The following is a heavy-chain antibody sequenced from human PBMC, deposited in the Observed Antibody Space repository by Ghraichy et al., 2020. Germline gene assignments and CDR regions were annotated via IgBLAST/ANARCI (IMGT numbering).Heavy chain of an antibody. CDR3: AKVGYHDSSGYSPHDWYFDL. V-gene: IGHV3-23*01. Sequence: GSLRLSCAASGFTFSAYAMSWVRQAPGKGLEWVSGISGSGDSRYYAESVKGRFTVSRDIVKKSLYLEMKSLRVEDTAVYYCAKVGYHDSSGYSPHDWYFDLWGRGTLVTVSS. D-gene: IGHD3-22*01. CDR2: ISGSGDSR. J-gene: IGHJ2*01. CDR1: GFTFSAYA.